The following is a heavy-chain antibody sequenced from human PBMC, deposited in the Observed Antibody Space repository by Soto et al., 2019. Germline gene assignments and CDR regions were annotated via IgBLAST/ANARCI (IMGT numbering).Heavy chain of an antibody. CDR1: GGSFSSYA. CDR3: ARMGGSSWYWEYFQH. V-gene: IGHV1-69*01. Sequence: QVQLVQSGAEVKKPGSSVKVSCKASGGSFSSYAISWVRQAPGQGLEWMGGIIPIFGTANYAQKFQGRVTLTADESTSTAYMELSSLRSEDTAIYYCARMGGSSWYWEYFQHWGQGTLVTVSS. CDR2: IIPIFGTA. D-gene: IGHD6-13*01. J-gene: IGHJ1*01.